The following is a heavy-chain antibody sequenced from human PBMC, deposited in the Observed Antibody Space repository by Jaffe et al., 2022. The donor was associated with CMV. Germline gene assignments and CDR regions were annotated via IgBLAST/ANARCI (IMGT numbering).Heavy chain of an antibody. CDR3: AISMGYSYGVDY. V-gene: IGHV4-59*01. J-gene: IGHJ4*02. Sequence: QVQLQESGPGLVKPSETLSLTCTVSGGSISSYYWSWIRQPPGKGLEWIGYIYYSGSTNYNPSLKSRVTISVDTSKNQFSLKLSSVTAADTAVYYCAISMGYSYGVDYWGQGTLVTVSS. CDR1: GGSISSYY. D-gene: IGHD5-18*01. CDR2: IYYSGST.